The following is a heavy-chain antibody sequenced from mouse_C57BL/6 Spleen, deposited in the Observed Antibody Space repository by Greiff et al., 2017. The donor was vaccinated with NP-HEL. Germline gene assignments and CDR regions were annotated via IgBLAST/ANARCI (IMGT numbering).Heavy chain of an antibody. CDR3: ASFYYYGSSPFYAMDY. D-gene: IGHD1-1*01. V-gene: IGHV7-3*01. J-gene: IGHJ4*01. CDR1: GFTFTDYY. Sequence: EVQGVESGGGLVQPGGSLSLSCAASGFTFTDYYMSWVRQPPGKALEWLGFIRNKANGYTTEYSASVKGRFTISRDNSQSILYLQMNALRAEDSATYYCASFYYYGSSPFYAMDYWGQGTSVTVSS. CDR2: IRNKANGYTT.